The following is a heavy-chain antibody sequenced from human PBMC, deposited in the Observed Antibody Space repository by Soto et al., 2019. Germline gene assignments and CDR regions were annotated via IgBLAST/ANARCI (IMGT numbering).Heavy chain of an antibody. CDR1: GYSFSSYW. CDR3: ARHADNWNYGGMDV. Sequence: PGESLKISYQGSGYSFSSYWIGGVGPIPGKGLEWVGIIYPGDSDTRYSPSFQGQVTISADKSISAAYLQWSSMKASENAMYYCARHADNWNYGGMDVWGQGTTVTVSS. D-gene: IGHD1-20*01. CDR2: IYPGDSDT. V-gene: IGHV5-51*01. J-gene: IGHJ6*02.